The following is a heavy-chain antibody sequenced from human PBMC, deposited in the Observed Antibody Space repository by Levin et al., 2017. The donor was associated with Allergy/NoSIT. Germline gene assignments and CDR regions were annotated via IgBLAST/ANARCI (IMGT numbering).Heavy chain of an antibody. V-gene: IGHV3-23*01. CDR3: VKDSRTAAGSYGDY. Sequence: GGSLRLSCAASGFTFSNYAMSWVRQAPGKGLEWVSAMSGSGDTTHCPDSLKGRFTISRDNPKSTLFLQMNSLRAEDTAIYYCVKDSRTAAGSYGDYWGPGDLVTVSS. CDR2: MSGSGDTT. J-gene: IGHJ4*02. CDR1: GFTFSNYA. D-gene: IGHD6-13*01.